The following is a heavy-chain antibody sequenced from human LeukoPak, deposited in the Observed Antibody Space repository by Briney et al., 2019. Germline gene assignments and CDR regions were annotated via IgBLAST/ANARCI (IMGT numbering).Heavy chain of an antibody. CDR1: GDSVSSNSAA. CDR3: ARDTTPGPDVEMATIGIDC. D-gene: IGHD5-24*01. Sequence: SQALSLTCAISGDSVSSNSAAWNWIRQSPSRGLEWLGRTYYRSKWYNDYAVSVKSRITINPDTSKNQFSLQLNSVTPEDTAVYYCARDTTPGPDVEMATIGIDCWGQGTLVTVSS. CDR2: TYYRSKWYN. J-gene: IGHJ4*02. V-gene: IGHV6-1*01.